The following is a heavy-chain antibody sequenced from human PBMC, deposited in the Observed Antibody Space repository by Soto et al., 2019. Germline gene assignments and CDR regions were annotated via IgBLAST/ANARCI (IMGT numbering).Heavy chain of an antibody. CDR3: ARQASQYYDSSGYYYIDWLDP. CDR1: GFSLSTSGVG. J-gene: IGHJ5*02. Sequence: GSGPTLVNPTQTLTLTCTFSGFSLSTSGVGVGWIRQPPGKALEWLALIYWDDDKRYSPSLKSRLTITKDTSKNQVVLTMTNMDPVDTATYYCARQASQYYDSSGYYYIDWLDPWGQGTLVTVSS. CDR2: IYWDDDK. V-gene: IGHV2-5*02. D-gene: IGHD3-22*01.